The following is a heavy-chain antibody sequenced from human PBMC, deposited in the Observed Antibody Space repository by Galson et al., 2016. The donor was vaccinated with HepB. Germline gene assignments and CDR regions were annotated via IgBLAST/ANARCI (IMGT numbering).Heavy chain of an antibody. CDR3: ATFEYSSSSVLDY. CDR1: GGTFSSYA. V-gene: IGHV1-69*13. CDR2: IIPIFGTP. D-gene: IGHD6-6*01. J-gene: IGHJ4*02. Sequence: SVKVSCKASGGTFSSYAISWVRQAPGQGLEWMGGIIPIFGTPNYAQKFSGRVTLTADESTTTAYLELSSLRSEDTAVYYCATFEYSSSSVLDYWGQGTLVTVSS.